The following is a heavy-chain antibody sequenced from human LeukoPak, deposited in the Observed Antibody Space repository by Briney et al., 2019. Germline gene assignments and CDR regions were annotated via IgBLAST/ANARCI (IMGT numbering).Heavy chain of an antibody. CDR1: GGSISSYF. Sequence: PSETLSLTCTVSGGSISSYFLSWVRQPPGKGLEWIGYIYTSGSTDYYASLMSRVTISVDTSKKQFSLKLRSVTAADTVVSYCARHAYDSSGYQAYYFDYWGQGTLVTVSS. CDR2: IYTSGST. D-gene: IGHD3-22*01. CDR3: ARHAYDSSGYQAYYFDY. J-gene: IGHJ4*02. V-gene: IGHV4-4*09.